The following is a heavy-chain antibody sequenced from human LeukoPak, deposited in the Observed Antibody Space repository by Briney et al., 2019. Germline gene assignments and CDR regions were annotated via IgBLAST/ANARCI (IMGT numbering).Heavy chain of an antibody. CDR2: ISSSSSTI. V-gene: IGHV3-48*01. D-gene: IGHD3-22*01. CDR3: ARGPYYDSSGYYSLFDY. CDR1: GFTFSSYS. Sequence: PGGSLRLSCAAFGFTFSSYSMNWVRQAPGKGLEWVSYISSSSSTIYYAGSVKGRFTISRDNAKNSLYLRMNSLRAEDTAVYYCARGPYYDSSGYYSLFDYWGQGTLVTVSS. J-gene: IGHJ4*02.